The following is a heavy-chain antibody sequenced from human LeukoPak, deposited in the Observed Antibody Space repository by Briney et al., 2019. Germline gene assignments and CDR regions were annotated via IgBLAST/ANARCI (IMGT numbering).Heavy chain of an antibody. J-gene: IGHJ4*02. D-gene: IGHD6-19*01. CDR1: GFTFSSYS. CDR2: ISSSSSYI. V-gene: IGHV3-21*01. Sequence: GGSLRLSCAASGFTFSSYSMNWVRQAPGKGLEWVSSISSSSSYIYYADSVKGRFTISRDNAKNSLYLQMNSLGAEDTAVYYCARAAIGQWLVLWGQGTLVTVSS. CDR3: ARAAIGQWLVL.